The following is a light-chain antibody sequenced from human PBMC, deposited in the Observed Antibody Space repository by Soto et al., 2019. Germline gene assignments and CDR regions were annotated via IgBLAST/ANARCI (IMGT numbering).Light chain of an antibody. Sequence: EIVMTQSPATLSGSPGERATLSCRASQSVNSHLAWYHQKPGQAPRLLIYGASTRATGIPARFSGSGSGTEFTLTISSLQLEDFAVYHCQQYNEWPRTFGQGTKVEIK. CDR2: GAS. CDR3: QQYNEWPRT. CDR1: QSVNSH. V-gene: IGKV3-15*01. J-gene: IGKJ1*01.